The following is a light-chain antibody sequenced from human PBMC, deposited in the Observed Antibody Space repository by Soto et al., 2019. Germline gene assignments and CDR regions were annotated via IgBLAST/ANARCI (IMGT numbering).Light chain of an antibody. V-gene: IGKV3-15*01. Sequence: EIVLTQSPGTLSLSPGERATLSCRASHRVSSYLAWYQQKPGQAPRLLLFATSTRATGIPARFSGSGSGTEFTLTISSLQSEDFAVYYCQQYNNWPLTFGGGTKVDIK. CDR3: QQYNNWPLT. CDR1: HRVSSY. CDR2: ATS. J-gene: IGKJ4*01.